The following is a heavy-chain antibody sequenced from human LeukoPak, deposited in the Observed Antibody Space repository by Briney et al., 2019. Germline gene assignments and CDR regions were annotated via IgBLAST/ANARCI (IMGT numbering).Heavy chain of an antibody. CDR3: ARDPISDVVAPDDYYYYGMDV. D-gene: IGHD2-2*01. CDR1: GGSVSSGSYY. V-gene: IGHV4-61*01. Sequence: SETLSLTCTVSGGSVSSGSYYWSWIRQPPGKGLEWIGYIYYSGSTNYNPSLKSRVTISVDTSKNQFSLKLSSVTAADTAVYYCARDPISDVVAPDDYYYYGMDVWGQGTTVTVSS. CDR2: IYYSGST. J-gene: IGHJ6*02.